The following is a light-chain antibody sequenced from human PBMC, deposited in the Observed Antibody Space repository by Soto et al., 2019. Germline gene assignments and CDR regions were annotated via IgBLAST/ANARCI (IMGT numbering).Light chain of an antibody. J-gene: IGKJ4*01. Sequence: EIVLTQSPATLSLSPGERATLSCRASQSVSSYLAWYQQKPGQAPRLLIYDASNRATGIPARFSGSGSGTDFTLTISSLEPEDFAVDYCQQRSNWPPTTTFGGGTKVEIK. V-gene: IGKV3-11*01. CDR1: QSVSSY. CDR2: DAS. CDR3: QQRSNWPPTTT.